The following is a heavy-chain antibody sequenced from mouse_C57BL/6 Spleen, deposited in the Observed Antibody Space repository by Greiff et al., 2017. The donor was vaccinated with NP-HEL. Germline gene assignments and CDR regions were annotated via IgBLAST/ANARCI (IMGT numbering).Heavy chain of an antibody. CDR1: GYTFTDYY. D-gene: IGHD1-1*01. CDR3: ARERDYYGLATRGYFDV. J-gene: IGHJ1*03. Sequence: EVQLQQSGPELVKPGASVKISCKASGYTFTDYYMNWVKQSHGKSLEWIGDINPNNGGTSYNQKFKGKATLTVDKSSRTAYMELRSLTSEDSAVYYCARERDYYGLATRGYFDVWGTGTTVTVSS. V-gene: IGHV1-26*01. CDR2: INPNNGGT.